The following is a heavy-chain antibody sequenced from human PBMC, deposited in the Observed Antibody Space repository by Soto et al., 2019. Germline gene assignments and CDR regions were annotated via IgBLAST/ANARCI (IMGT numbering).Heavy chain of an antibody. Sequence: ASVKVSCKASGYTFSDYYMHWVRQAPGQGHERMGWINANSGGTTHTQKFQTKVTMTKDSSTSTAYTELSRLSSEHAAIYHRARLQIEVAGSNWGRVTLGTDS. J-gene: IGHJ4*02. V-gene: IGHV1-2*02. CDR2: INANSGGT. CDR3: ARLQIEVAGSN. D-gene: IGHD6-19*01. CDR1: GYTFSDYY.